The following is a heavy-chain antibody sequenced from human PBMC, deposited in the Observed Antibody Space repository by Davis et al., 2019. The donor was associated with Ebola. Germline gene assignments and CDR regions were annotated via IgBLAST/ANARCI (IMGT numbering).Heavy chain of an antibody. Sequence: SGPTLVKPTQTLTLTCTFSGFSLSTSGVGVGWIRQPPGKALEWLALIYWNDDKRYSPSLKSRLTITKDTSKNQVVLTMTNMDPVDTGTYYCAHRPHVITFGGVIAHNYFDPWGQGTLVTVSS. CDR3: AHRPHVITFGGVIAHNYFDP. J-gene: IGHJ5*02. CDR1: GFSLSTSGVG. D-gene: IGHD3-16*02. CDR2: IYWNDDK. V-gene: IGHV2-5*01.